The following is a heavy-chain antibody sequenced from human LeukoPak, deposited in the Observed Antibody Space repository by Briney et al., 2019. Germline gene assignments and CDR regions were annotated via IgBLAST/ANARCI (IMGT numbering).Heavy chain of an antibody. CDR2: IRAYKGNT. Sequence: GESLKFPCKGSGYPFTSFGISGVRQAHGKGLERMGWIRAYKGNTNYTRKLQCRVTMTTDTSTSTAYMELRSLRSDDSAVDYCARLGLPRGPFYYCGQGTLVSVSS. CDR3: ARLGLPRGPFYY. J-gene: IGHJ4*02. CDR1: GYPFTSFG. D-gene: IGHD3-16*01. V-gene: IGHV1-18*01.